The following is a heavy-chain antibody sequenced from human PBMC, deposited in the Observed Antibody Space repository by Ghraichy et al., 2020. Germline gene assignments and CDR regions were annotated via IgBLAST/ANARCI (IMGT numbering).Heavy chain of an antibody. D-gene: IGHD6-13*01. CDR1: GFTFSSYS. Sequence: GGSLRLSCAASGFTFSSYSMNWVRQAPGKGLECVAYISSSSSSIYYADSVKGRFTISRDNAKNSLYLQMNSLRDEDTAVYYCAKSGSSRFDYWGQGTLVTVSS. CDR3: AKSGSSRFDY. CDR2: ISSSSSSI. V-gene: IGHV3-48*02. J-gene: IGHJ4*02.